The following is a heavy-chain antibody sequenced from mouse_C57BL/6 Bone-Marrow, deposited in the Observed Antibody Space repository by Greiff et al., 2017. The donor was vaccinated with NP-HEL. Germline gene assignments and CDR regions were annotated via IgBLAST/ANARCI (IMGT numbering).Heavy chain of an antibody. V-gene: IGHV5-6*02. J-gene: IGHJ3*01. CDR2: ISSGGSYT. CDR3: ARRGVFAY. CDR1: GFTFSSYG. Sequence: DVKLVESGGDLVKPGGSLKLSCAASGFTFSSYGMSWVRQTPDKRLEWVATISSGGSYTYYPDSVKGRFTISRDNAKNTLYLQMSSLKSEDTAMYYCARRGVFAYWGQGTLVTVSA.